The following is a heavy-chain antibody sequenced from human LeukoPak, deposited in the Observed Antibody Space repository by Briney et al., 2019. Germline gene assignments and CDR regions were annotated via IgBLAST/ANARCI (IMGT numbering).Heavy chain of an antibody. J-gene: IGHJ4*02. V-gene: IGHV4-39*07. CDR1: GGSVSSSNYY. CDR2: IYYVGTT. Sequence: SETLSLNCTVSGGSVSSSNYYWGWIRQPPGKGLEWIGSIYYVGTTYYYPSLKSRATISVDTSKNQFSLRLTSVTAADTAVYYWARGGDYYDSSAYYDYWGQGTLVTVSS. D-gene: IGHD3-22*01. CDR3: ARGGDYYDSSAYYDY.